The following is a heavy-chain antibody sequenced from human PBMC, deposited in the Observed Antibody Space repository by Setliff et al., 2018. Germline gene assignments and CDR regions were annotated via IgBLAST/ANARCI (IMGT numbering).Heavy chain of an antibody. J-gene: IGHJ4*02. Sequence: TLSLTCTVSGGSISSGGYYWSWIRQHPGKGLEWIGYIYYSGSTSYYNPSLKSRVTISVDTSKNQFSLKLSSVTAADTAVYYCARGRAGHSGHWGQGTLVPVSS. D-gene: IGHD6-19*01. CDR1: GGSISSGGYY. V-gene: IGHV4-31*03. CDR2: IYYSGSTS. CDR3: ARGRAGHSGH.